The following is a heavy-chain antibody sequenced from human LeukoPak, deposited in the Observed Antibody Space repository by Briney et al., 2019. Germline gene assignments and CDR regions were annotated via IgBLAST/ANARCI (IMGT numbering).Heavy chain of an antibody. J-gene: IGHJ6*03. Sequence: DPSETLSLTCTVSGYSISSGYYWGWVRQPPGKGLEWVGGIYHSGSTYYNPSLKSRVTISVDTSKNQFSLKLSSVTAADTAVYYCARILAAAVGYNYYYMDVWGKGTTVTVSS. D-gene: IGHD6-13*01. CDR1: GYSISSGYY. CDR2: IYHSGST. CDR3: ARILAAAVGYNYYYMDV. V-gene: IGHV4-38-2*02.